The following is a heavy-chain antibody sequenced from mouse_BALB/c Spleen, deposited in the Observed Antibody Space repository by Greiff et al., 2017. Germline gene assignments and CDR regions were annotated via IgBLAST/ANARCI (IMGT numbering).Heavy chain of an antibody. V-gene: IGHV2-4-1*01. J-gene: IGHJ3*01. Sequence: VKLVESGPGLVQPSQSLSITCTVSGFSLTSYGVHWVRQSPGKGLEWLGVIWSGGSTDYNAAFISRLSISKDNSKSQVFFKMNSLQADDTAIYYCASDYYGSSYEAYWGQGTLVTVSA. CDR1: GFSLTSYG. CDR2: IWSGGST. CDR3: ASDYYGSSYEAY. D-gene: IGHD1-1*01.